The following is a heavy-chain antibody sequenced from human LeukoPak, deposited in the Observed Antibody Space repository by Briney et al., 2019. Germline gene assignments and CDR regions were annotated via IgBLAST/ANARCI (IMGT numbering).Heavy chain of an antibody. J-gene: IGHJ4*02. V-gene: IGHV3-30*03. CDR1: EFTFSSYG. D-gene: IGHD2-2*01. CDR3: ARQYGGEYYFDY. Sequence: GGSLRLSCAASEFTFSSYGMHWVRQAPGKGLEWVAVISYDGSNKYYADSVKGRFTISRDTSKNTLYLQMNSLRAEDTAVYYCARQYGGEYYFDYWGQGTLVTVSS. CDR2: ISYDGSNK.